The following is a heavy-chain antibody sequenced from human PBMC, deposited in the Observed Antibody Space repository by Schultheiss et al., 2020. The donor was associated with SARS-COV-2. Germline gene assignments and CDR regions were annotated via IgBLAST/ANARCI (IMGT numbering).Heavy chain of an antibody. CDR1: GFTFSSYA. CDR3: AREHITIFGVVTPFDYYGMDV. D-gene: IGHD3-3*01. J-gene: IGHJ6*02. Sequence: GGSLRLSCAASGFTFSSYAMSWVRQAPGKGLEWVSAISGSGGSTYYADSVKGRFTISRDNSKNTLYLQMNSLRAEDTAVYYCAREHITIFGVVTPFDYYGMDVWGQGTTVTVSS. CDR2: ISGSGGST. V-gene: IGHV3-23*01.